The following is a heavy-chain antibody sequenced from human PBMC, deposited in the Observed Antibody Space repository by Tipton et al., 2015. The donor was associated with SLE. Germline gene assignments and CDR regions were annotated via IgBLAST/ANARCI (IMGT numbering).Heavy chain of an antibody. CDR3: AKFEKTTDFYLDS. V-gene: IGHV3-30*02. CDR1: GFTYSGYA. Sequence: GSLRLSCAASGFTYSGYAMHWVRQAPGKGLEWVAFIRADGSNKDYADSVKGRFTISRDNSKNTLYLQMNRLRVDDTTTYYCAKFEKTTDFYLDSWGQGTLVSVSS. J-gene: IGHJ4*02. CDR2: IRADGSNK. D-gene: IGHD1/OR15-1a*01.